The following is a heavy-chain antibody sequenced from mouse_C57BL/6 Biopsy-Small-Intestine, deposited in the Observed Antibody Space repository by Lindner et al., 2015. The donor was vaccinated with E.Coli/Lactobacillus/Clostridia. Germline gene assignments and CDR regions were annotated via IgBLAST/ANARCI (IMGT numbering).Heavy chain of an antibody. CDR2: VDPSGHNP. CDR3: AKDLGGEVAHLTFGNGESRRDYSGGAFGI. D-gene: IGHD3-1*01. V-gene: IGHV14-3*01. CDR1: Y. J-gene: IGHJ3*01. Sequence: YIHWVRQAPGQGLEWMAIVDPSGHNPTYAPRFQGRMSVTRDTSTETAYMELRSLTPDDAATYYCAKDLGGEVAHLTFGNGESRRDYSGGAFGIWGQGTPVSVSS.